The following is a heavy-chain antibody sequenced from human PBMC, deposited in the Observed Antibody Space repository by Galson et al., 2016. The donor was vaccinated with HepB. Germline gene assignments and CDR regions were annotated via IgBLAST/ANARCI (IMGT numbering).Heavy chain of an antibody. V-gene: IGHV3-23*01. CDR2: LSASGG. J-gene: IGHJ4*02. D-gene: IGHD4-17*01. CDR3: ARLYGDVTLFDY. CDR1: GFTFNTYA. Sequence: SLRLSCAASGFTFNTYAMSWVRQAPGKGLEWVSTLSASGGYFLDSLKGRFTVSRDNAKNSLYLQMNSLRVDDTAVYYCARLYGDVTLFDYWGQGTLVTVSS.